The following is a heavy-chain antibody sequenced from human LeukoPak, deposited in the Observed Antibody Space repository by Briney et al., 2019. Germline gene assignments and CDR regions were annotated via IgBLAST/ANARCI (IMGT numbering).Heavy chain of an antibody. CDR3: ARESGIMVGDYYYYYMDV. V-gene: IGHV3-21*01. CDR1: GFAFSTYD. Sequence: GGSLRLSCTASGFAFSTYDMNWVRQAPGKGLEWVSYISGGSTYIYYTDSVKGRFTISRDNAKNSLNLQMESLSAEDTAVYYCARESGIMVGDYYYYYMDVGGIGTRVTVPS. CDR2: ISGGSTYI. J-gene: IGHJ6*03. D-gene: IGHD2-8*01.